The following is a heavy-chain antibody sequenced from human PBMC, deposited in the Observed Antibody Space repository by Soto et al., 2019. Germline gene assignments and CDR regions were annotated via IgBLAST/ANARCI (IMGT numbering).Heavy chain of an antibody. J-gene: IGHJ6*02. CDR2: ISFDGSSK. CDR1: KFTFSTYV. D-gene: IGHD3-22*01. V-gene: IGHV3-30-3*01. CDR3: AREMIPMIMGGMSAMDV. Sequence: VQLVESGGGVVQPERSLRLSCAASKFTFSTYVMHWVRQAPGKGLEWVALISFDGSSKYYADSVKGRFTISRDNSRNTLFLQMNSLRLEDTAVYYCAREMIPMIMGGMSAMDVWGRGTTVTVSS.